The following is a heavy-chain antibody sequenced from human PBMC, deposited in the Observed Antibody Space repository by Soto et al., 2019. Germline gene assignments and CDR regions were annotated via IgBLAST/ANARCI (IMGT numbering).Heavy chain of an antibody. D-gene: IGHD1-7*01. J-gene: IGHJ4*02. Sequence: SETLSLTCTVSGGSISSGGYYWSWIRQHPGKGLEWIGYIYYSGSTYYNPSLKSRVTISVDTSKNQFSLKLSSVTAADTAVYFCGRESGETWDYEAYWGQGTPVTVSS. V-gene: IGHV4-31*03. CDR1: GGSISSGGYY. CDR3: GRESGETWDYEAY. CDR2: IYYSGST.